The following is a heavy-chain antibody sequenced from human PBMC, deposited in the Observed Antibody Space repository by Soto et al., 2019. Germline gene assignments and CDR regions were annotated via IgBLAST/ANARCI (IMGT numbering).Heavy chain of an antibody. D-gene: IGHD3-10*01. CDR2: IYYSET. V-gene: IGHV4-31*03. CDR3: AREKSGGSGSKIDY. CDR1: GGSISSGDYH. J-gene: IGHJ4*02. Sequence: QVQLQESGPGLVKPSQTLSLTCTVSGGSISSGDYHWCWIRQHPGKGLEWIGYIYYSETYYNPSLKSRVTISGDTSKNQFSLKLSSVTAADTAVYYCAREKSGGSGSKIDYWGQGTLVTVSS.